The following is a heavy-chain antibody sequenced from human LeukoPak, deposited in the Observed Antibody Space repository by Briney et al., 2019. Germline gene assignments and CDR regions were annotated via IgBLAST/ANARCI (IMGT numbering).Heavy chain of an antibody. CDR3: AKGIYDMDV. CDR2: ISGSSRSA. J-gene: IGHJ6*02. V-gene: IGHV3-23*01. CDR1: GFTVSSNY. Sequence: RAGGFLRLSCAATGFTVSSNYMRWVRQPPGKGLEWVSTISGSSRSAYYADSVKGRFSISRDNSKNTLYLQMNSLRAEDTAVYFCAKGIYDMDVWGQGTTVTVSS.